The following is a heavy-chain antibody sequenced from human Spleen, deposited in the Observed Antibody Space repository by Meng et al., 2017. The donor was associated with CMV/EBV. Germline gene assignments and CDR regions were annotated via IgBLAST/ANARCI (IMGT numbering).Heavy chain of an antibody. CDR3: ARDRHKGRLVLVSGGDFSEDWYFDL. J-gene: IGHJ2*01. V-gene: IGHV3-7*01. Sequence: GGSLRLSCAASGFPFDDYAMHWVRQGPGKGLEWVANINQDGSQKNYVDSVKGRFTISRDNSKNTLYLQMYSLRTEDTAVYYCARDRHKGRLVLVSGGDFSEDWYFDLWGRGTLVTVSS. CDR1: GFPFDDYA. CDR2: INQDGSQK. D-gene: IGHD2-21*02.